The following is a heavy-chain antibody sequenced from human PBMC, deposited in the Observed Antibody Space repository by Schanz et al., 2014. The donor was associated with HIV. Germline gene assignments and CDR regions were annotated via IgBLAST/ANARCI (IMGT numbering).Heavy chain of an antibody. J-gene: IGHJ6*02. V-gene: IGHV3-23*04. Sequence: VQLVESGGGVVQPGRSLRLSCAASGFTFSSHAMSWVRQAAGKGLEWVSGISWNSDTIGYGDSVKGRFTISRVNSKNTLYLQMNSLRAEDTAIYYCAKTSITLGMDVWGQGTTVTVSS. D-gene: IGHD1-20*01. CDR3: AKTSITLGMDV. CDR2: ISWNSDTI. CDR1: GFTFSSHA.